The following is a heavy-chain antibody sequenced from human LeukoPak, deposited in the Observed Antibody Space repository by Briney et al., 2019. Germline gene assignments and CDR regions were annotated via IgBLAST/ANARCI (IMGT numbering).Heavy chain of an antibody. Sequence: ASVKVSCKASGYTFTNYDINWVRQATGQGLEWMGWMNPNSGNTGYAQKFQGRVTITRNTSINTAYMELTSLRSEDTAVCYCAREPCSGGSCSWFFSWGQGTLVTVSS. J-gene: IGHJ5*01. D-gene: IGHD2-15*01. V-gene: IGHV1-8*03. CDR1: GYTFTNYD. CDR2: MNPNSGNT. CDR3: AREPCSGGSCSWFFS.